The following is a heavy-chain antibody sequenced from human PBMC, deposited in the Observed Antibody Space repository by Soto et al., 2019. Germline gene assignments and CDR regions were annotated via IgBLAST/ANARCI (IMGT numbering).Heavy chain of an antibody. D-gene: IGHD6-6*01. CDR1: EGSISSYY. CDR2: IYYSGST. CDR3: ARGREYSSSPGVLDYYYYYMDV. J-gene: IGHJ6*03. Sequence: SETLSLTCMVSEGSISSYYWSWIRQPPGKGLEWIGYIYYSGSTNYNPSLKSRVTISVDTSKNQFSLKLSSVTAADTAVYYCARGREYSSSPGVLDYYYYYMDVWGKGTTVTVSS. V-gene: IGHV4-59*01.